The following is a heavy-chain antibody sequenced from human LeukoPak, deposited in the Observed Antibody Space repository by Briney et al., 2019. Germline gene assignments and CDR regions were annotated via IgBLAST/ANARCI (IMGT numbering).Heavy chain of an antibody. CDR2: IYYSGST. CDR3: ASTFRTGTTTRAFDY. J-gene: IGHJ4*02. D-gene: IGHD1-1*01. V-gene: IGHV4-59*01. Sequence: PSETLSLTCTVSGGSISSYYWSWIRQPPGKGLEWIGYIYYSGSTNYNPSLKSRVTISVDTSKNQFPLKLSSVTAADTAVYYCASTFRTGTTTRAFDYWGQGTLVTVSS. CDR1: GGSISSYY.